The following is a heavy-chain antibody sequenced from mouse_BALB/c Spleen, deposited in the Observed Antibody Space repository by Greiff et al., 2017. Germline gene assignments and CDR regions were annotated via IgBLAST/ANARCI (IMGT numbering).Heavy chain of an antibody. Sequence: EVMLVESGGGLVKPGGSLKLSCAASGFTFSSYAMSWVRQTPEKRLEWVASISSGGSTYYPDSVKGRFTISRDNARNILYLQMSSLRSEDTAMYYCARGGGLGRAFAYWGQGTLVTVSA. J-gene: IGHJ3*01. CDR2: ISSGGST. V-gene: IGHV5-6-5*01. CDR3: ARGGGLGRAFAY. D-gene: IGHD4-1*01. CDR1: GFTFSSYA.